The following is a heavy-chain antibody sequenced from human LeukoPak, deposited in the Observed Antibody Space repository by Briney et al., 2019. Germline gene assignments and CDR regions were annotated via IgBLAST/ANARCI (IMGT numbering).Heavy chain of an antibody. J-gene: IGHJ6*02. V-gene: IGHV4-31*03. D-gene: IGHD6-13*01. CDR2: IYYSGST. CDR1: GGSISRGGYY. CDR3: ARVSRLRGGIAQTPNYGMDV. Sequence: PSETLSLTCIVSGGSISRGGYYWNWIRQRPGKGLEWIGYIYYSGSTYYNPSLKSRVTISVDTSKNQFSLKLSSVTAADTAVYYCARVSRLRGGIAQTPNYGMDVWGQGTTVTVSS.